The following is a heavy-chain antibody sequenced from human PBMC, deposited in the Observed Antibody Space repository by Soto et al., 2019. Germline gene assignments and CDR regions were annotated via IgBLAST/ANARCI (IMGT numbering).Heavy chain of an antibody. V-gene: IGHV3-48*02. CDR1: GFNFSSYS. CDR2: ISGSSTTI. Sequence: GESLQISCAASGFNFSSYSMNWVRQAPGKGLEWVSYISGSSTTIYYADSVKGRFTISRDNAKKLLYLQMNSLRDEDTAVYYCARLDSGYDPRYYGMDVRGQGTTVTVSS. CDR3: ARLDSGYDPRYYGMDV. D-gene: IGHD5-12*01. J-gene: IGHJ6*02.